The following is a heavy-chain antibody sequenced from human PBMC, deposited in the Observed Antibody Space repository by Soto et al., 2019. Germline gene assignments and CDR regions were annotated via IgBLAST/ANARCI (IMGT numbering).Heavy chain of an antibody. CDR2: INHSGST. D-gene: IGHD3-16*01. J-gene: IGHJ6*03. V-gene: IGHV4-34*01. Sequence: QVQLQQWGAGLLKPSETLSLTCAVYGGSFSGYYWSWIRQPPGKGLEWIGEINHSGSTNYNPSLKSRVTISVDTSKNQFSLKLSSVTAADTAVYYCARGGVRRRASGSYARDYYYYMDVWGKGTTVTVSS. CDR3: ARGGVRRRASGSYARDYYYYMDV. CDR1: GGSFSGYY.